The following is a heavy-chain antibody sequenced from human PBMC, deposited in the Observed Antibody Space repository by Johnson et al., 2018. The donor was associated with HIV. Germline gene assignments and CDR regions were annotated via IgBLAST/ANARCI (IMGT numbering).Heavy chain of an antibody. CDR2: ISYDGSNK. CDR1: GFTFSSYA. Sequence: QVQLVESGGGLVKPGGSLRLSCAASGFTFSSYAMHWVRQAPGKGLEWVAVISYDGSNKYYADSVKGRFTISRDNSKNTLYLQMNSLRAEDTAVYYCAKGLHIVVEGDAFDMWGQGTMV. CDR3: AKGLHIVVEGDAFDM. J-gene: IGHJ3*02. D-gene: IGHD2-21*01. V-gene: IGHV3-30-3*01.